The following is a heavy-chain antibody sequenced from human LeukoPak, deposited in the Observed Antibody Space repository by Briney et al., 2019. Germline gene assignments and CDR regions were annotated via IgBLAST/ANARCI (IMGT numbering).Heavy chain of an antibody. V-gene: IGHV3-33*06. CDR1: GFTFSSYG. J-gene: IGHJ3*02. CDR2: IWYDGSNK. D-gene: IGHD6-19*01. CDR3: AKDKGAHDSSGWYWGAFDI. Sequence: GGSLRLSCAASGFTFSSYGMHWVRQAPGKGLEWVAVIWYDGSNKYYADSMKGRFTISRDNSKNTLYLQMNSQRAEDTAVYYCAKDKGAHDSSGWYWGAFDIWGQGTMVTVSS.